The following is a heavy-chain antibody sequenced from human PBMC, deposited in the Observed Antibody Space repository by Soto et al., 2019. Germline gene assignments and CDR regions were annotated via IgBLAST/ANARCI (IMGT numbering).Heavy chain of an antibody. Sequence: GGSLRLSCAASGFTFSSYWMSWVSQAPGKGLEWVASIKQDGSEKYYVDSVRGRFTISRDNAKNSLYLQMNSLRAEDTAVYYCARDLILWFGELSRYMDVWGKGTTVTVSS. D-gene: IGHD3-10*01. V-gene: IGHV3-7*01. CDR3: ARDLILWFGELSRYMDV. CDR1: GFTFSSYW. J-gene: IGHJ6*03. CDR2: IKQDGSEK.